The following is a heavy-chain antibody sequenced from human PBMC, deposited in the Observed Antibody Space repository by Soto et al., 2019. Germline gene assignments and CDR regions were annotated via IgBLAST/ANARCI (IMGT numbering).Heavy chain of an antibody. CDR2: IIPIFGTA. J-gene: IGHJ5*02. Sequence: GASVKVSCKASGGTFSSYAISWVRQAPGQGLEWMGGIIPIFGTANYAQKFQGRVTITADESTSTAYMELSSLRSDDTAVYYCAKDGTARGPNPFDPWGQGTLVTVSS. CDR3: AKDGTARGPNPFDP. D-gene: IGHD3-10*01. CDR1: GGTFSSYA. V-gene: IGHV1-69*13.